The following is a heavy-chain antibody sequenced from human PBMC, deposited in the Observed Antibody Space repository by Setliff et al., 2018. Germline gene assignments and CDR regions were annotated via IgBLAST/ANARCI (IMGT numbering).Heavy chain of an antibody. Sequence: ASVKVSCKASGYTFTGYYMHWARQAPGQGLEWMGWINPNSGGTNYAQKFQGRVTMTRDTSISTAYMELSRLRSDDTAVYYCARELVIIATWGNSAMGEAFDIWGQGTMVTVSS. V-gene: IGHV1-2*02. D-gene: IGHD3-16*01. CDR1: GYTFTGYY. CDR3: ARELVIIATWGNSAMGEAFDI. J-gene: IGHJ3*02. CDR2: INPNSGGT.